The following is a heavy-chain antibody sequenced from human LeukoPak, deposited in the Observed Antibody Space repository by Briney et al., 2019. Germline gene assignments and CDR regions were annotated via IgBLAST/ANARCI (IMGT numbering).Heavy chain of an antibody. Sequence: PGGSLRLSCAASGFTVSSNYMSWVRQAPGKGLEWVSVIYSGGSTYYADSVKGRFTISRDNSKNTLYLQMNSLRAEDTAVYYCASQFHSGYVLGYFDYWGQGTLVTVSS. J-gene: IGHJ4*02. CDR1: GFTVSSNY. V-gene: IGHV3-53*01. CDR3: ASQFHSGYVLGYFDY. D-gene: IGHD5-12*01. CDR2: IYSGGST.